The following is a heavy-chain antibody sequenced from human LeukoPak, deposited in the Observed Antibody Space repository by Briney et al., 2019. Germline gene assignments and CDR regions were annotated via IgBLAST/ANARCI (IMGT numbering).Heavy chain of an antibody. Sequence: GGSLRLSCAASGITFSSYWMHWVRQAPGKGLVWVSRINSDGSSTSYADSVKGRFTISRDNAKNTLYLQMNSLRAEDTAVYYCASPNDYGDYSFNPRSGPLDYWGQGTLVTVSS. J-gene: IGHJ4*02. D-gene: IGHD4-17*01. CDR3: ASPNDYGDYSFNPRSGPLDY. V-gene: IGHV3-74*01. CDR1: GITFSSYW. CDR2: INSDGSST.